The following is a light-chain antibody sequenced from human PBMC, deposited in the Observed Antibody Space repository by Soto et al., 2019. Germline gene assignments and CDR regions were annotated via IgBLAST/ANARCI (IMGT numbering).Light chain of an antibody. Sequence: EIVMTQSPDTLSVSPGDRATLSCRASRSVGSNLAWYQQKPGQAPRLLIYGTSIRATGIPARFSGSGSGTEFSLTISSLQSEDFAVYYCQQYSRWPPITFGQGTRLEIK. CDR3: QQYSRWPPIT. V-gene: IGKV3-15*01. CDR1: RSVGSN. J-gene: IGKJ5*01. CDR2: GTS.